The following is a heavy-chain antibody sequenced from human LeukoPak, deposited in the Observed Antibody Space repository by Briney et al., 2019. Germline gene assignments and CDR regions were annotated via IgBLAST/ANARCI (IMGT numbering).Heavy chain of an antibody. J-gene: IGHJ4*02. CDR3: ARAQGSYGFYFDY. V-gene: IGHV3-33*01. Sequence: GGSLRLSCAASGFTFSSYGMHWVRQAPGKGLEWVAVIWYDGSNKYYADSVKGRFTISRGNSKNTLYLQMNSLRAEDTAVYYCARAQGSYGFYFDYWGQGTLVTVSS. CDR1: GFTFSSYG. D-gene: IGHD5-18*01. CDR2: IWYDGSNK.